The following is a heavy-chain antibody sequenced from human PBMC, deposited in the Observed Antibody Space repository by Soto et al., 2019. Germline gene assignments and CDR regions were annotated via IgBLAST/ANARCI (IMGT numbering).Heavy chain of an antibody. J-gene: IGHJ6*02. Sequence: EVQLVESGGGLVQPGGSLRLSCLASEFTFNTYWMNWVRQAPGRGLEWVADIKDDGSEKNYVDSVKGRFTISRDNAKNTLYLQMTSLRGKDTAVYYCAREWGTPGRGSAVGYYYHYGMDVWGQGTTVTVSS. CDR2: IKDDGSEK. V-gene: IGHV3-7*05. D-gene: IGHD6-19*01. CDR3: AREWGTPGRGSAVGYYYHYGMDV. CDR1: EFTFNTYW.